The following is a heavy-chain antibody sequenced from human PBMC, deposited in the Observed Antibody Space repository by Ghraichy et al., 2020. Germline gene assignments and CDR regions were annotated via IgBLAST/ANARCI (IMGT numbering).Heavy chain of an antibody. CDR2: VYWDDDE. V-gene: IGHV2-5*02. Sequence: SGPTLVKPTQTLTLTCSFSGFSLSTDGMGVGWIRQPPGKALEWLGIVYWDDDERYNESLETRLTITKDTPKKQVVLTMTSMGPADAGTYYCARGYCTVNTCYSFDYWGQGTAVTVSP. CDR3: ARGYCTVNTCYSFDY. D-gene: IGHD2-8*02. J-gene: IGHJ4*02. CDR1: GFSLSTDGMG.